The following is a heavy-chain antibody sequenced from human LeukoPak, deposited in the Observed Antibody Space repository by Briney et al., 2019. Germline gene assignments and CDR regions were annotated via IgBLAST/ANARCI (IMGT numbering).Heavy chain of an antibody. CDR2: TSSDATTE. Sequence: PGGSLRLSCAASGFTFSAYAIHWVRQPPGKCLEWVSFTSSDATTEHFADSAKGRFTMSRDNSKNTVYLQMTTLRDEDTAVYYCTRGSSSGSFLIDYWGRGTLVTVSS. J-gene: IGHJ4*02. V-gene: IGHV3-30-3*01. CDR3: TRGSSSGSFLIDY. CDR1: GFTFSAYA. D-gene: IGHD3-10*01.